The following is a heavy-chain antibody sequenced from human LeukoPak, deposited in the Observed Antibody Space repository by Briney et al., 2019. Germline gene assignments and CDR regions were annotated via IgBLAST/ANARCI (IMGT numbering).Heavy chain of an antibody. CDR1: GFTFSSYW. CDR2: INSDGSST. CDR3: AKVFSGYYDTPVT. J-gene: IGHJ5*02. D-gene: IGHD3-22*01. Sequence: WGSLRLSCAASGFTFSSYWMHWVRQAPGKRLVWVSRINSDGSSTSYADSVKGRFTISRGNSKNTLYLQMNSLRAEDTAVYYCAKVFSGYYDTPVTWGQGTLVTVSS. V-gene: IGHV3-74*01.